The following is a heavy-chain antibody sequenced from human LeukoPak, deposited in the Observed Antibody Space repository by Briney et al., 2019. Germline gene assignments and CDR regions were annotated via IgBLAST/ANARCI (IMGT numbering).Heavy chain of an antibody. J-gene: IGHJ4*02. D-gene: IGHD3-9*01. V-gene: IGHV3-21*01. CDR1: RFTFSSYS. Sequence: GVSLRLSCAASRFTFSSYSMNWVRQAPGEGLEWVSSISSSGRYIYYADAVKGRFTISRDNAKNSLFLQMNSLRVEDTAVYYCARALTGYLIDYWGQGTLVTVSS. CDR2: ISSSGRYI. CDR3: ARALTGYLIDY.